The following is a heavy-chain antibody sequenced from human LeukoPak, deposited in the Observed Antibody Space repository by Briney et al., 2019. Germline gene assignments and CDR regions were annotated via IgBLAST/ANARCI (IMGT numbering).Heavy chain of an antibody. V-gene: IGHV3-23*01. CDR3: AKANGYCSSTSCYYFWYFQH. Sequence: GGSLRLSCAASGFTFSSYAMSGVRQAPGKGLGWVSGISGSGGSTYYADSAKGRFTISRDNSKNTLYLQMNSLRAEDTAVYYCAKANGYCSSTSCYYFWYFQHWGQGTLVTVSS. CDR2: ISGSGGST. CDR1: GFTFSSYA. J-gene: IGHJ1*01. D-gene: IGHD2-2*01.